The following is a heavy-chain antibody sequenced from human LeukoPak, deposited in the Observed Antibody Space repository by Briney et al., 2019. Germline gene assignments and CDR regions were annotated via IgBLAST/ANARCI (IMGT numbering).Heavy chain of an antibody. CDR3: AKRGCTAMGTPFDY. D-gene: IGHD5-18*01. V-gene: IGHV3-74*01. CDR1: GFTSSSYW. Sequence: HPGGSLRLSCAASGFTSSSYWMNWVRQAPGKGLVWVSRIASDGSSTTYADSVKGRFSISRGNAKNTLYLQMNSLRAEDTAIYYCAKRGCTAMGTPFDYWGQGTLVTVSS. J-gene: IGHJ4*02. CDR2: IASDGSST.